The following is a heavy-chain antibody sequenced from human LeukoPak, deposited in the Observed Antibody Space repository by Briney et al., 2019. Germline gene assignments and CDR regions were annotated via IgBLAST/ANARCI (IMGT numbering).Heavy chain of an antibody. CDR1: GLTFSSYW. J-gene: IGHJ6*02. CDR3: ARDSLKQRRSMDV. V-gene: IGHV3-7*03. Sequence: GGSLRLSCAASGLTFSSYWMNWVRQVPGKGLEWVANIKEDGSEKYYVDSVRGRFTISRDNAKKSVYLQMNSLRAEDTAVYYCARDSLKQRRSMDVWGQGTTVTVSS. CDR2: IKEDGSEK.